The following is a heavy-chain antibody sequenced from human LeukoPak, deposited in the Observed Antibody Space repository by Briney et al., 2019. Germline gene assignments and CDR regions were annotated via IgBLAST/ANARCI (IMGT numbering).Heavy chain of an antibody. Sequence: PGGSLRLSCAASGFTFSSYGMHWVRQAPGKGLEWVAVIWYDGTNKYYADSVKGRFTISRDNAKSSLYLQMNSLRAEDTAVYYRARDTGGGYYAFDIWGQGTMVTVSS. CDR3: ARDTGGGYYAFDI. CDR1: GFTFSSYG. D-gene: IGHD2-21*01. CDR2: IWYDGTNK. J-gene: IGHJ3*02. V-gene: IGHV3-33*01.